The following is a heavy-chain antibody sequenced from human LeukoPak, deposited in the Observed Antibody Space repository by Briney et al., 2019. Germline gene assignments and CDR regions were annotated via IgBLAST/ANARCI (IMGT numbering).Heavy chain of an antibody. CDR1: GGSISSSNW. CDR2: INHSGST. V-gene: IGHV4-4*02. CDR3: AREGSGSYGHY. J-gene: IGHJ4*02. D-gene: IGHD1-26*01. Sequence: SGTLSLTCAVSGGSISSSNWWSWVRPPPGKGLEWIGEINHSGSTNYNPSLKSRVTISVDTSKNQFSLKLSSVTAADTAVYYCAREGSGSYGHYWGQGTLVTVSS.